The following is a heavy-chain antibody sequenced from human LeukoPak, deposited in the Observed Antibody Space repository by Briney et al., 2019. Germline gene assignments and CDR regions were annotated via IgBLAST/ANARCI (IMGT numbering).Heavy chain of an antibody. CDR2: IYYSGST. V-gene: IGHV4-39*07. Sequence: SETLSLTCTVSGGSISSSSYYWGWIRQPPGKGLECIGIIYYSGSTNYNPSLKSRVTISVDTSKNQFSLKLSSVTAADTAVYYCARRGYDYVWGSYRPSHYYYYYMDVWGKGTTVTISS. CDR3: ARRGYDYVWGSYRPSHYYYYYMDV. D-gene: IGHD3-16*02. J-gene: IGHJ6*03. CDR1: GGSISSSSYY.